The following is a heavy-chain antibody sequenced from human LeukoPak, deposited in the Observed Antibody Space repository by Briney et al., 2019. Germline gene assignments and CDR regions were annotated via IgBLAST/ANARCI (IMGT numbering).Heavy chain of an antibody. CDR3: ARPNRLRRAAAGKSAAFDI. CDR2: INHSGST. J-gene: IGHJ3*02. Sequence: SETLSLTCAVYGGSFSGYYWSWIRQPPGKGLEWIGEINHSGSTNYNPSLKSRVTISVDTSKNQFSLKLSSVTAADTAVYYCARPNRLRRAAAGKSAAFDIWGQGTMVTVSS. V-gene: IGHV4-34*01. D-gene: IGHD6-13*01. CDR1: GGSFSGYY.